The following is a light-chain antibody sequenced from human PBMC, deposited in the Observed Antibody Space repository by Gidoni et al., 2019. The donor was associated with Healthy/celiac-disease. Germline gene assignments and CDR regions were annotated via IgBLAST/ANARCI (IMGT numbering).Light chain of an antibody. V-gene: IGKV1-39*01. CDR3: QQSNSTPLT. CDR2: AAS. Sequence: DIQMTPSPSSLSASVGDRVTITCRASQSISSYLNWYQQKPGKAPKLLIYAASSLHSGVPSRFSGSGSGTDFTLTISSLQPEDFATYYCQQSNSTPLTFGGGTKVEIK. J-gene: IGKJ4*01. CDR1: QSISSY.